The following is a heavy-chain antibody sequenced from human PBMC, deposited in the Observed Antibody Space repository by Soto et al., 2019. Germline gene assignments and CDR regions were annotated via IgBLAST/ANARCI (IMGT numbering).Heavy chain of an antibody. CDR3: ARHSSGWHDAFDI. CDR1: GGSISGSY. CDR2: IYYSGST. V-gene: IGHV4-59*08. D-gene: IGHD6-19*01. J-gene: IGHJ3*02. Sequence: PSETLSLTCTVSGGSISGSYWSWIRQPPGKGLEWIGYIYYSGSTNYNPSLKSRVTISVDTSKNQFSLKLSSVTAADTAVYYCARHSSGWHDAFDIWGQGTMVTVSS.